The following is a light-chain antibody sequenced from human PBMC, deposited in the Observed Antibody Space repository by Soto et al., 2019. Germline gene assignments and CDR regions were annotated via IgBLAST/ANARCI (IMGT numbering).Light chain of an antibody. V-gene: IGLV2-14*01. CDR3: SSHTGSTVV. CDR1: SSVVGTYNY. CDR2: DVS. Sequence: QSALTQPASVSGSPGQSITISCTGTSSVVGTYNYVSWYQQHPGKAPKLMIYDVSNRPSGVSNRFSGSKSGNTASLTISGLQAEDEADYYCSSHTGSTVVFGGGTQLTVL. J-gene: IGLJ2*01.